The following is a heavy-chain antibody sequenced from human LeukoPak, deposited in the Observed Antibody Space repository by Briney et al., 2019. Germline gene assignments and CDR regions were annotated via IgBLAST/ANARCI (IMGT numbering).Heavy chain of an antibody. D-gene: IGHD3-16*02. J-gene: IGHJ4*02. CDR3: AKDGGAPYYDYVWGSYRYTGYFDY. Sequence: GGSLRLSCAASGFTFSSYGMHWVRQAPGKGLEWVAVIWYDGSNKYYADSVKGRLTISRDNSKNTLYLQMNSLRAEDTAVYYCAKDGGAPYYDYVWGSYRYTGYFDYWGQGTLVTVSS. CDR1: GFTFSSYG. CDR2: IWYDGSNK. V-gene: IGHV3-33*06.